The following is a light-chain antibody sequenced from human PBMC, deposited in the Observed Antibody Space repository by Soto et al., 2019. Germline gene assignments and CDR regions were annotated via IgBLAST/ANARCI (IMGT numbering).Light chain of an antibody. CDR2: DVS. J-gene: IGLJ1*01. CDR3: CSYAGSYTFDV. CDR1: SSDVGGYNY. V-gene: IGLV2-11*01. Sequence: QSALTQPRSVSGAPPQSVTISCTGTSSDVGGYNYVSWYKQHPGKAPKRMIYDVSKRPSGVPDRFSGSKSGNTASLTISGLQAEDEADYYCCSYAGSYTFDVFGTGTKVTVL.